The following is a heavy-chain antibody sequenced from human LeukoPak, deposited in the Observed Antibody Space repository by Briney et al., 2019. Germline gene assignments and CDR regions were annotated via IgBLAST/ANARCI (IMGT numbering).Heavy chain of an antibody. CDR2: FSGSGAGT. Sequence: GGSLRLSCVASGFTFSSYAMSWVRQAPGKGLEWVSAFSGSGAGTYSADSVKGRFTISRDNSKNTLYLQMNSLRAEDTAVYYCAKLVASGTQYWGQGTLVTVS. J-gene: IGHJ4*02. V-gene: IGHV3-23*01. CDR3: AKLVASGTQY. D-gene: IGHD6-13*01. CDR1: GFTFSSYA.